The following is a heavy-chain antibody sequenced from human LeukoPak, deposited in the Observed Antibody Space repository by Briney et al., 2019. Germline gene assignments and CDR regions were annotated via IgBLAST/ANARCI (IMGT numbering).Heavy chain of an antibody. CDR1: GYTFTGYY. J-gene: IGHJ5*02. CDR3: ARGLLMVYAMAFDP. CDR2: ISAYNGNT. Sequence: GASVKVSCKASGYTFTGYYIHWVRQAPGQGLEWMGWISAYNGNTNYAQKLQGRVTMTTDTSTSTAYMELRSLRSDDTAVYYCARGLLMVYAMAFDPWGQGTLVTVSS. V-gene: IGHV1-18*04. D-gene: IGHD2-8*01.